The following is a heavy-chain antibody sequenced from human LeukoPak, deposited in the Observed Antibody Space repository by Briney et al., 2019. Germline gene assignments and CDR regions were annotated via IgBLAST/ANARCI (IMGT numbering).Heavy chain of an antibody. J-gene: IGHJ5*02. CDR2: IYSDNT. CDR1: GFTVSSNS. V-gene: IGHV3-53*01. Sequence: PGGSLRLSCTVSGFTVSSNSMSWVRQAPGKGLEWVSFIYSDNTHYSDSVKGRFTISRDNAKNSLYLQMNSLRAEDTAVYYCAREVVTYYYGSGSYYRTPNWFDPWGQGTLVTVSS. CDR3: AREVVTYYYGSGSYYRTPNWFDP. D-gene: IGHD3-10*01.